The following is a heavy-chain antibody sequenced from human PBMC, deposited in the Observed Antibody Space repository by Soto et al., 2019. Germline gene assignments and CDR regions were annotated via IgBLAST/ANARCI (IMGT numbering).Heavy chain of an antibody. CDR3: ARPRIGSAGAKLDY. Sequence: EVQLLESGGDLVQPGGSLRLSCAASGFTFSTYAMSWVCQAPGKGLEWVSSVTGSGDTTYYADSVKGRFTISRDNSQNTLSLQMNSLRVEDTAVYYCARPRIGSAGAKLDYWGQGTLVTVSS. J-gene: IGHJ4*02. CDR1: GFTFSTYA. CDR2: VTGSGDTT. V-gene: IGHV3-23*01. D-gene: IGHD1-1*01.